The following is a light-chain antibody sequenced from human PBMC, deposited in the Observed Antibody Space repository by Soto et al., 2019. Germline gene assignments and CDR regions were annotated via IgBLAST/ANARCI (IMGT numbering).Light chain of an antibody. J-gene: IGLJ2*01. CDR2: EVT. CDR1: SSDVGAHDF. CDR3: NSYTRSKTVI. V-gene: IGLV2-14*01. Sequence: QSALTQPASVSGSPGQSITISCSGTSSDVGAHDFVSWYQHHPDKAPKLIIFEVTKRPSGVSSRFSGSKTGNTASLTISGLQAEDEADYYCNSYTRSKTVIFGGGTKLTVL.